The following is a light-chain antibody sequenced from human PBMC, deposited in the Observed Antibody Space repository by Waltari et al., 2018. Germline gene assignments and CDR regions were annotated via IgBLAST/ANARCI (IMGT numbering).Light chain of an antibody. V-gene: IGLV3-21*02. CDR3: QVWDSSSDRLV. J-gene: IGLJ2*01. CDR1: NIGSKS. Sequence: SYVLTQPPSVSVAPGQTARITRGGNNIGSKSVHWYQQKPGQAPVLGVYDDSERPSGIPERFSGSNSGNTATLTISRVEAGDEADYYCQVWDSSSDRLVFGGGTKLTVL. CDR2: DDS.